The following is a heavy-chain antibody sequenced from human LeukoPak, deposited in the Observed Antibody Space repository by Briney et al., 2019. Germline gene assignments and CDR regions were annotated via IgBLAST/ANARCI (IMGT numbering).Heavy chain of an antibody. CDR1: GFTFDDYA. CDR2: ISWNSGSI. D-gene: IGHD2-2*01. V-gene: IGHV3-9*01. CDR3: AKDRYCSSTSCYYGFDP. J-gene: IGHJ5*02. Sequence: GGSLRLSCAASGFTFDDYAMHWVRQTPGKGLEWVPGISWNSGSIGYADSVKGRFTISRDNAKNSLYLQMNSLRAEDTALYYCAKDRYCSSTSCYYGFDPWGQGTLVTVSS.